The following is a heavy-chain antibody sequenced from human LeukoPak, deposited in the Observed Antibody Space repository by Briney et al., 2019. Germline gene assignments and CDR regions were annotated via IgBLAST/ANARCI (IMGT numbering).Heavy chain of an antibody. V-gene: IGHV3-21*01. Sequence: PGGSLRLSCAAPGFTFSSYSMNWVRQAPGKGLEWVSSISSSSSYIYYADSVKGRFTISRDNAKNSLYLQMNSLRAEDTAVYYCARSHVSCYDYWGQGTLVTVSS. J-gene: IGHJ4*02. D-gene: IGHD2-2*01. CDR3: ARSHVSCYDY. CDR2: ISSSSSYI. CDR1: GFTFSSYS.